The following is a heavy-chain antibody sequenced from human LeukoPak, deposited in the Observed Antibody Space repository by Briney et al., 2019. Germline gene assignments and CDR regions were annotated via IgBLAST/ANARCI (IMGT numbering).Heavy chain of an antibody. CDR3: ARDSEYYDILTDSPHPAFVDY. D-gene: IGHD3-9*01. CDR1: GGSISSGSYY. J-gene: IGHJ4*02. Sequence: SETLSLTCTVSGGSISSGSYYWSWIRQPAGKGLEWIGRIYTSGSTNYNPSLKSRVTISVDTSKNQFSLKLSSVTAADTAVYYCARDSEYYDILTDSPHPAFVDYWGQGTLVTVSS. CDR2: IYTSGST. V-gene: IGHV4-61*02.